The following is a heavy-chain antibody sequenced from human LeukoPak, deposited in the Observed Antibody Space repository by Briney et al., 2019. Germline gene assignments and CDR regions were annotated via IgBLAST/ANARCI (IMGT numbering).Heavy chain of an antibody. CDR2: IWYDGSNK. V-gene: IGHV3-33*01. CDR1: GFTFSSYG. CDR3: ARDRATVTTLDY. Sequence: GGSLRLSCAASGFTFSSYGMHWVRQAPGKGLEWVAVIWYDGSNKYYADSVKGRFTISRDNSKNTLYLQMNSLRAEDTAVYYCARDRATVTTLDYWGQGTLVTVFS. D-gene: IGHD4-17*01. J-gene: IGHJ4*02.